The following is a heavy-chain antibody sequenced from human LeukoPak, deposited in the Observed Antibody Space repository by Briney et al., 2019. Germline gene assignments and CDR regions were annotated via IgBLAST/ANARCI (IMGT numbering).Heavy chain of an antibody. Sequence: GGSLRLSCAASGFTFSGYERHWVRQAPGKGLEWVSEISSSGSTIYYADSVKGRFTISTDNAKNSLSLQMNSLRAEDTAVYYWARDYVGSSPFDYWGQGTLVTVSS. CDR3: ARDYVGSSPFDY. CDR1: GFTFSGYE. J-gene: IGHJ4*02. D-gene: IGHD4-23*01. CDR2: ISSSGSTI. V-gene: IGHV3-48*03.